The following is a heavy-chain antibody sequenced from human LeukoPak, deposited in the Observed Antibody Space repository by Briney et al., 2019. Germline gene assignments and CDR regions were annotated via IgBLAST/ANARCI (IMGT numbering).Heavy chain of an antibody. D-gene: IGHD5-18*01. CDR3: ARGSVDTAMVTVQNDY. J-gene: IGHJ4*02. Sequence: SETLSLTCAVYVGSFSGYYWSWIRQPPGKGREWIGEINHSGSTNYNPSLKSRVTISVDTSKNQFSLKLSSVTAADTAVYYCARGSVDTAMVTVQNDYWGQGTLVTVSS. CDR2: INHSGST. CDR1: VGSFSGYY. V-gene: IGHV4-34*01.